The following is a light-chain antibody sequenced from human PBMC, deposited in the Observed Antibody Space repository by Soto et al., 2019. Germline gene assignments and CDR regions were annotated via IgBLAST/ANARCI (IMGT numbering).Light chain of an antibody. V-gene: IGKV3-20*01. Sequence: EIVLTQSPGTLSLSAGERLTLSCRASQTVSSSYLAWYQQKPGQAPRLLVYGASSRATGIPDRFSGSGSGTDFPLTISRLEPEDFAVYYCQQYGSSPFTFGPGTKVNIK. CDR3: QQYGSSPFT. CDR2: GAS. J-gene: IGKJ3*01. CDR1: QTVSSSY.